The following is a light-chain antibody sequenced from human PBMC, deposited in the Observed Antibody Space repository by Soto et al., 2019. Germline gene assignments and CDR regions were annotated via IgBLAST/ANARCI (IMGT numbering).Light chain of an antibody. J-gene: IGKJ1*01. V-gene: IGKV3-11*01. CDR2: DTS. Sequence: EIVLTQSPATLSLSPGERATLSCRASQSLSRYFAWDQQKPGQPPRLLIYDTSNRATGVPARFSGSGSGTDFTLTISSLEPEDFAVYYCQQRSSWPLTFGQGTKVEIK. CDR3: QQRSSWPLT. CDR1: QSLSRY.